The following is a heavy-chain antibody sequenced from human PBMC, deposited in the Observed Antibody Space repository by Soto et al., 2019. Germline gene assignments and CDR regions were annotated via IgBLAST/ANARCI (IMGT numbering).Heavy chain of an antibody. D-gene: IGHD3-22*01. CDR3: ARGDDNSGYYYAFDS. CDR1: GFTFSNYD. V-gene: IGHV3-48*03. Sequence: GGSLRLSCEASGFTFSNYDMNWVRQAPGKGLEWVSYISGSGRTIYYADSVKGRFTISRDSAKKSLFLQMNSLRAEDTALYYCARGDDNSGYYYAFDSWGQGTPVTVSS. J-gene: IGHJ4*02. CDR2: ISGSGRTI.